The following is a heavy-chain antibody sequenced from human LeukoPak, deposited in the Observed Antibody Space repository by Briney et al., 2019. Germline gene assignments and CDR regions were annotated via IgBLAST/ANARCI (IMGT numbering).Heavy chain of an antibody. CDR1: GFTFSDYY. CDR3: ARDVPTVVTLPYYYYGMDV. CDR2: ISSSGSTI. Sequence: GGSLRLSCAASGFTFSDYYMSWIRQAPGKGLEWVSYISSSGSTIYYADSVKGRFTISRDNAKNSLYLQMNSLRAEDTAVYYCARDVPTVVTLPYYYYGMDVWGQGTTVTVSS. D-gene: IGHD4-23*01. V-gene: IGHV3-11*01. J-gene: IGHJ6*02.